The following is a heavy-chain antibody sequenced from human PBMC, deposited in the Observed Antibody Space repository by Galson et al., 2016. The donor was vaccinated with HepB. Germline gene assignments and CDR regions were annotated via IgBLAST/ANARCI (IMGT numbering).Heavy chain of an antibody. Sequence: SETLSLTCTVSGGSVNIYYWSWIRQPPGKGLEWIGYIHSSGSTNYNPSLKSRVTISINTSENQFSLKMSSVTAADTAVYYCARDQDTRYFDVWGRGTHVTVSS. CDR2: IHSSGST. CDR1: GGSVNIYY. J-gene: IGHJ2*01. D-gene: IGHD2-15*01. V-gene: IGHV4-59*02. CDR3: ARDQDTRYFDV.